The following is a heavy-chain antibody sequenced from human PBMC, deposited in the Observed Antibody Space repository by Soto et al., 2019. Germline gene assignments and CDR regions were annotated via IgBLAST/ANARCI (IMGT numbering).Heavy chain of an antibody. D-gene: IGHD3-3*01. CDR3: AQRRKGWSGYYDFDY. J-gene: IGHJ4*02. Sequence: SGPTLVNPTQTLTLTCTFSGFSLSTGGVAVGWIRQPPGQALEWLAVIYWNDDKRYSPSLRSRLTISKDPSKNQVVLTLTNMDPVDTATYFCAQRRKGWSGYYDFDYWGPGTLVTVS. CDR2: IYWNDDK. CDR1: GFSLSTGGVA. V-gene: IGHV2-5*01.